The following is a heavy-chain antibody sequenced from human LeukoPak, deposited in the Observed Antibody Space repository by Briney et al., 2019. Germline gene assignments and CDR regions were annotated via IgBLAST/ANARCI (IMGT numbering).Heavy chain of an antibody. D-gene: IGHD6-13*01. CDR3: ARLGSSWDLLDY. CDR1: GLSFSDYA. Sequence: GGSLRLSCVVSGLSFSDYAMTWVRQAPGKGLEWVANMHQNGTETRYLESVKGRFTISRDNAKNSLYLQMNYLRAEDTAVYFCARLGSSWDLLDYWGQGTLVTVSS. J-gene: IGHJ4*02. V-gene: IGHV3-7*01. CDR2: MHQNGTET.